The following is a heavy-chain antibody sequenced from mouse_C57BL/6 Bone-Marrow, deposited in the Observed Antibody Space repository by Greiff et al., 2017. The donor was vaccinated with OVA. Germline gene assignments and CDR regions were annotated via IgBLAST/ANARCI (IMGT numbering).Heavy chain of an antibody. J-gene: IGHJ4*01. Sequence: EMHLVESGGGLVKPGGSLKLSCAASGFTFSDYGMHWVRQAPEKGLEWVAYISSGSSTIYYADTVKGRFTISRDNAKNTLFLQMTSLRSEDTAMYYCARRWDGAMDYWGQGTSVTVSS. CDR3: ARRWDGAMDY. V-gene: IGHV5-17*01. D-gene: IGHD4-1*01. CDR2: ISSGSSTI. CDR1: GFTFSDYG.